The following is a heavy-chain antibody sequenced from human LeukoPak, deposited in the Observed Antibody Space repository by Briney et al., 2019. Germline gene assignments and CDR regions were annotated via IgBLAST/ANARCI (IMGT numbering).Heavy chain of an antibody. D-gene: IGHD3-22*01. Sequence: GGSLRLSCAASGFTFSSYSMNWVRQAPGKGLEWVSYISSGGTTIYYADSVKGRFTISRDNAKNSLYLQMNSLRAEDTAVYYCARISFDTSSYCDYWGQGTLVTVSS. V-gene: IGHV3-48*04. J-gene: IGHJ4*02. CDR1: GFTFSSYS. CDR3: ARISFDTSSYCDY. CDR2: ISSGGTTI.